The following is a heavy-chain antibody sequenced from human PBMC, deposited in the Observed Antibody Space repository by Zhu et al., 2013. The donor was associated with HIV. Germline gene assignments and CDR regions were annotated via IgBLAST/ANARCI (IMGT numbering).Heavy chain of an antibody. V-gene: IGHV3-48*03. CDR3: VRDNRGYSSSSLDY. J-gene: IGHJ4*02. CDR1: GFTFSSYE. Sequence: EVQLVESGGGLVQPGGSLRLSCAASGFTFSSYEMNWVRQAPGKGLEWVSYISYSGSPTYYVDSVKGRFTISRDNAKNSLYLQMNSLRAEDTAVYYCVRDNRGYSSSSLDYWGQGTLVTVSS. CDR2: ISYSGSPT. D-gene: IGHD6-6*01.